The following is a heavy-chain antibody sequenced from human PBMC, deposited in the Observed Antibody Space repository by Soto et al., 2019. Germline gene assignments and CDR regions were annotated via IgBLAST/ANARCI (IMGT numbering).Heavy chain of an antibody. J-gene: IGHJ4*02. CDR3: VRDSPIGSTFSGYDGIDY. D-gene: IGHD5-12*01. V-gene: IGHV1-69*04. CDR1: GYTFTSYG. CDR2: IIPMLGIA. Sequence: SVKVSCKASGYTFTSYGISWVRQAPGQGLEWMGRIIPMLGIANYAQKFRGRVTITADKSTGTAYMELNSLRSEDTAVYYCVRDSPIGSTFSGYDGIDYWGQGTLVTVSS.